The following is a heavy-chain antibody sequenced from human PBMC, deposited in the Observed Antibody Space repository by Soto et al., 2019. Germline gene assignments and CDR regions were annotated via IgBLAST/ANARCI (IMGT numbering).Heavy chain of an antibody. CDR3: ARDRLAADAAEVAFDL. Sequence: SETLSLTCTVSGGSISSYYWSWIRQPPGKGLEWIGYIYYSGSTNYNPSLKSRVTISVDASKNQFSLKLTSVTAADTAVYFCARDRLAADAAEVAFDLWGRGTMVT. J-gene: IGHJ3*01. V-gene: IGHV4-59*01. D-gene: IGHD6-25*01. CDR2: IYYSGST. CDR1: GGSISSYY.